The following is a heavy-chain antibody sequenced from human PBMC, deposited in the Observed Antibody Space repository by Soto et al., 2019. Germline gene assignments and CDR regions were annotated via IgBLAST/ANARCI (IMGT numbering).Heavy chain of an antibody. J-gene: IGHJ6*03. CDR3: ARARSGYDMVGDYYYYYYYMDV. Sequence: SETLSLTCTVSGGSISSYYWSWIRQPPGKGLEWIGYIYYSGSTNYNPSLKSRVTISVDTSKNQFSLKLSSVTAADTAVYYCARARSGYDMVGDYYYYYYYMDVWGKGTTVTVSS. CDR1: GGSISSYY. V-gene: IGHV4-59*01. CDR2: IYYSGST. D-gene: IGHD5-12*01.